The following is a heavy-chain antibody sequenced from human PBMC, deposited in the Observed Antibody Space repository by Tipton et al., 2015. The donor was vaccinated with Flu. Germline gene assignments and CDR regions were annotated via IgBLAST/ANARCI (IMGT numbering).Heavy chain of an antibody. CDR3: ARGSGSGTDVTFYF. CDR1: GGFITSGSYY. CDR2: IYTTGST. J-gene: IGHJ4*02. V-gene: IGHV4-61*02. Sequence: TLSLTCTVSGGFITSGSYYWSWIRQSAGKGLEWIGRIYTTGSTNYNPSLRSRVTISGDTSKGQFSLQLNSVTAEDTAVYYCARGSGSGTDVTFYFWGQGTLVTVSS. D-gene: IGHD3-10*01.